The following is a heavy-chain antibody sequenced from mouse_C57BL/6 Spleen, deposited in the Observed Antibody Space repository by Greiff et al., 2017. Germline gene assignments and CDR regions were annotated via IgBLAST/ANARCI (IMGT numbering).Heavy chain of an antibody. J-gene: IGHJ1*03. V-gene: IGHV7-3*01. D-gene: IGHD2-1*01. CDR3: ARLYGNYVWYFDV. CDR2: IRNKANGYTP. Sequence: VQLKQSGGGLVQPGGSLSLSCAASGFTFTDYYMSWVRQPPGKALEWLGFIRNKANGYTPEYSASVKGRFTISRDNSQSLLYLQMNALRAEDSATYYCARLYGNYVWYFDVWGTGTTVTVSS. CDR1: GFTFTDYY.